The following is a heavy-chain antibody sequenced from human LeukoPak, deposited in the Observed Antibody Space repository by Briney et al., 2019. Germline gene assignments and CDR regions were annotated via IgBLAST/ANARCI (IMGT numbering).Heavy chain of an antibody. V-gene: IGHV3-30*18. CDR1: GFTFSSYG. CDR3: AKVITGTTLVVDY. D-gene: IGHD1-7*01. Sequence: GGSLRLSCAASGFTFSSYGMHWVRQAPGKGLEWAAVISYDGSNKYYADSVKGRFTISRDNSKNTLYLQMNSLRAEDTAVYYCAKVITGTTLVVDYWGQGTLVTVSS. J-gene: IGHJ4*02. CDR2: ISYDGSNK.